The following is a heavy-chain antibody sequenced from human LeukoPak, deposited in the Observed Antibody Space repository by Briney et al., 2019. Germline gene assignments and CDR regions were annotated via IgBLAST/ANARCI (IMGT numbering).Heavy chain of an antibody. D-gene: IGHD1-26*01. CDR3: AREATILGAIGYFDL. V-gene: IGHV3-21*01. Sequence: GGSLRLSCAASGFTFSSYGMSWVRQAPGKGLEWVSFISSSSSYIKYADSVRGRFTISRDNAKNSQYLQMNSLRAEDTAVYYCAREATILGAIGYFDLWGRGTLVTVSS. J-gene: IGHJ2*01. CDR2: ISSSSSYI. CDR1: GFTFSSYG.